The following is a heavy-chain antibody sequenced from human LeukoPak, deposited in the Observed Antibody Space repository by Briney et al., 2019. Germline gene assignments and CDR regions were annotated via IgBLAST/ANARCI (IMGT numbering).Heavy chain of an antibody. CDR3: ASDHSGWLGLGY. J-gene: IGHJ4*02. CDR2: IYAGGRS. D-gene: IGHD6-19*01. Sequence: SETPSLTCTVSNVSISSGSHYWNWIRQPAGKGLEWIGRIYAGGRSNYNPSLRSRVTISVDTSKNQFSLRLSSVTATDTGVYYCASDHSGWLGLGYWGQGTLVSVSS. CDR1: NVSISSGSHY. V-gene: IGHV4-61*02.